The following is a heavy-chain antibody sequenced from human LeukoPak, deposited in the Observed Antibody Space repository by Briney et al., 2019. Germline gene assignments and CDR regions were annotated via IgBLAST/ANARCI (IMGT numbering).Heavy chain of an antibody. CDR2: INPNDGDT. Sequence: ASVKVSCKTYGYTFTDYYMHWVRQAPGQGFEWMGWINPNDGDTNYAQKFQGRVTMTRDTSISTAHMEVSRLRSDDTAVYYCARANFLYCSSSTCLFDYWGQGTLVTVSS. J-gene: IGHJ4*02. CDR1: GYTFTDYY. D-gene: IGHD2-2*01. CDR3: ARANFLYCSSSTCLFDY. V-gene: IGHV1-2*02.